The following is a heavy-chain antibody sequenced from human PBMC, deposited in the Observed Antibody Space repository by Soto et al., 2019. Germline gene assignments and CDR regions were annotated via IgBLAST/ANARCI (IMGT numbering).Heavy chain of an antibody. CDR3: ARVGGSYPRAYYYYGMDV. CDR1: GYTFTSYA. CDR2: INAGNGNT. J-gene: IGHJ6*02. Sequence: ASVKVSCKASGYTFTSYAMHWVRQAPGQRLEWMGWINAGNGNTKYSQKFQGRVTITRDTSASTAYMELSSLRSEDTAVYYCARVGGSYPRAYYYYGMDVWGQGTTVTVSS. V-gene: IGHV1-3*01. D-gene: IGHD1-26*01.